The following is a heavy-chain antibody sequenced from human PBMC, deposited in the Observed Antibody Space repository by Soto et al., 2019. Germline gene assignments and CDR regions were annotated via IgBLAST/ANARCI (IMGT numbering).Heavy chain of an antibody. CDR2: IYYSGST. V-gene: IGHV4-61*01. D-gene: IGHD1-26*01. Sequence: PSETLSLTCTVSGGSVSSGSYYWSWIRQPPGKGLEWIGYIYYSGSTNYNPSLKSRVTISVDTSKNQFSLKLSSVTAADTAVYYFASLTTLAYYYDYYGMDVWGQWTTVTVSS. CDR3: ASLTTLAYYYDYYGMDV. J-gene: IGHJ6*02. CDR1: GGSVSSGSYY.